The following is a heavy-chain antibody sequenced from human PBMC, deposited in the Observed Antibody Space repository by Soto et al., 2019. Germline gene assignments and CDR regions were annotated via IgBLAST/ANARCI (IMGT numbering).Heavy chain of an antibody. J-gene: IGHJ4*02. CDR1: GGSMSEYF. V-gene: IGHV4-59*01. D-gene: IGHD3-10*01. CDR3: ARDAYDGSGSPYPAY. CDR2: IYYLGST. Sequence: SVTLSLTCSVSGGSMSEYFWRWIRQSPGKGLEWIGYIYYLGSTDYNPSLKSRVTISVDTSKRQFYLRLNSVTAADTAVYYCARDAYDGSGSPYPAYWGPGTQVTVS.